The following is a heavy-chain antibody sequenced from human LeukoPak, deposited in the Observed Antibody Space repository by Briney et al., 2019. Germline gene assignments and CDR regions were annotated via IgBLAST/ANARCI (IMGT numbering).Heavy chain of an antibody. CDR3: ARLVRGVGYWYFDL. D-gene: IGHD3-10*01. Sequence: SETLSLTCAVSGYSINSGYYWGWIRQPPGKGLERINDIHHSGSTHYNPSLKSRVTISVDTSKNQFSLNLSSVTAADTAMYYCARLVRGVGYWYFDLWGRGTLVTVSS. CDR1: GYSINSGYY. J-gene: IGHJ2*01. V-gene: IGHV4-38-2*01. CDR2: IHHSGST.